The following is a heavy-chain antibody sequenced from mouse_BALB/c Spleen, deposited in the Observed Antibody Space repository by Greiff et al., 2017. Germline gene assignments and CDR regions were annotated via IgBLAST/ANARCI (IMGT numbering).Heavy chain of an antibody. D-gene: IGHD2-4*01. Sequence: QVQLQQSGAELVKPGASVKLSCKASGYTFTSYYMYWVKQRPGQGLEWIGEINPSNGGTNFNEKFKSKATLTVDKSSSTAYMQLSSLTSEDSAVYYCTRRSTMITTPYYAMDDWGQGTSVTVSS. J-gene: IGHJ4*01. CDR1: GYTFTSYY. CDR2: INPSNGGT. CDR3: TRRSTMITTPYYAMDD. V-gene: IGHV1S81*02.